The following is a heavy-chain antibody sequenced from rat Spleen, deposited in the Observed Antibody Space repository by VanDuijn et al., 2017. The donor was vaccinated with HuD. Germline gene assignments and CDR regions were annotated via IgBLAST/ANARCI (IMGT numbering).Heavy chain of an antibody. CDR3: TGDRHSPGVMDA. D-gene: IGHD1-4*01. V-gene: IGHV2-15*01. J-gene: IGHJ4*01. CDR2: MWYGGDT. CDR1: GFSLTSYS. Sequence: QVQLKESGPGLVQPSETLSLTCSVSGFSLTSYSVSWVRQPSGKGPEWMGRMWYGGDTAYNSALKSRLSISRDTSKSQIFLGMNSLHTDDTAIYFCTGDRHSPGVMDAWGQGASVTVSS.